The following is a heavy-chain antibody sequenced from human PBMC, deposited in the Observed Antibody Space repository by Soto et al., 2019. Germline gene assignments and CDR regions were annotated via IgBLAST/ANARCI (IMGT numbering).Heavy chain of an antibody. CDR2: INPNSGGT. CDR1: GYTFTSYG. Sequence: GASVKVSCKASGYTFTSYGISWVRQAPGQGLEWMGWINPNSGGTNYAQKFQGWVTMTRDTSISTAYMELSRLRSDDTAVYYCARGEDIVVGPAAMSTLPYMDFWGQGTTVTVSS. J-gene: IGHJ6*02. D-gene: IGHD2-2*01. V-gene: IGHV1-2*04. CDR3: ARGEDIVVGPAAMSTLPYMDF.